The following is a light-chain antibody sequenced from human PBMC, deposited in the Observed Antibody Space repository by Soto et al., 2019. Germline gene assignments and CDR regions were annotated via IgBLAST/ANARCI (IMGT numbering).Light chain of an antibody. V-gene: IGKV3-20*01. CDR2: GAS. Sequence: EIVLTQSPGTRSLSPGDRATLSCRASQSLSSRYLAWYRQKPGQAPRLLIYGASNRATGIPDRFSGSGSGTDFTLTISRLEPDDLAVYYGQQYSSSPPTFGGGTKVEIK. CDR1: QSLSSRY. J-gene: IGKJ4*01. CDR3: QQYSSSPPT.